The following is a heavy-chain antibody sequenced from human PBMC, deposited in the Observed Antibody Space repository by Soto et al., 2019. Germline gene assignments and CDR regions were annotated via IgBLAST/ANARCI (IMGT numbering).Heavy chain of an antibody. J-gene: IGHJ4*02. V-gene: IGHV1-46*01. CDR2: INPSGGST. CDR3: AREDSRSSSFDY. D-gene: IGHD6-6*01. CDR1: GCTFTSYH. Sequence: XSVKVSCNASGCTFTSYHMHWVRQAPGQGLEWMGIINPSGGSTSYAQKFQGRVTMTRDTYTSTVYMELSSLRSEDTAVYYCAREDSRSSSFDYWGQGTLVTVSS.